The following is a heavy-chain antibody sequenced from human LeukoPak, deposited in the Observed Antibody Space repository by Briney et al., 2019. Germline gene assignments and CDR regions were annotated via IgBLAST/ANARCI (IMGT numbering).Heavy chain of an antibody. J-gene: IGHJ3*02. CDR2: ISSSGST. D-gene: IGHD3-10*01. CDR3: AKSNGYGLVGI. Sequence: SETLSLTCTVSGDSISSGDYYWSWIRQPAGKGLEWIGRISSSGSTNYNPSLKSRVTISVDTSKNQFSLKLNSVTAADTAVYYCAKSNGYGLVGIWGQGTMVTVSS. V-gene: IGHV4-61*02. CDR1: GDSISSGDYY.